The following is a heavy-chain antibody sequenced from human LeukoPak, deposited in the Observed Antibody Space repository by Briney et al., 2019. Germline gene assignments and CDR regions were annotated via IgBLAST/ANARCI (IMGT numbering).Heavy chain of an antibody. J-gene: IGHJ6*02. V-gene: IGHV4-59*08. CDR1: GGSISSYY. CDR2: IYYSGST. CDR3: AXXXXXXXXYYYYGMDV. Sequence: PSETLSLTCTVSGGSISSYYWSWIRQPPGKGLEWIGYIYYSGSTNYNPSLKSRVTISVDTSKNQFSLKLSSVTAADTAVYYCAXXXXXXXXYYYYGMDVWGQGTTVTVSS.